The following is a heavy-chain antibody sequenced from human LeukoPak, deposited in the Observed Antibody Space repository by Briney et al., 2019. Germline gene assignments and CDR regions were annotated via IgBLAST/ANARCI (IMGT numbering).Heavy chain of an antibody. CDR1: EFTFNTYS. J-gene: IGHJ6*02. D-gene: IGHD2-15*01. Sequence: GGSLRLSCAASEFTFNTYSMNWVRQAPGKGLEWVSYISSSGSYIYYADSVKGRFTISRDNAKNSVYLQMNSLGAEDTAVYYCARSLHDYSLYYYGMDVWGQGTTVTVSS. V-gene: IGHV3-21*01. CDR2: ISSSGSYI. CDR3: ARSLHDYSLYYYGMDV.